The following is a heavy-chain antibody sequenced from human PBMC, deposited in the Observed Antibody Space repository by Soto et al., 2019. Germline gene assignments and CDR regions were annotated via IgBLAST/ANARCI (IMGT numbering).Heavy chain of an antibody. CDR3: ARQNYDILTGYNWFDP. V-gene: IGHV5-51*01. Sequence: PGESLKISCKGSVYSFTSYWIGWVRQMPGKGLEWMGIIYPGDSDTRYSPSFQGQVTISADKSISTAYLQWSSLKASDTAMYYCARQNYDILTGYNWFDPWGQGTLVTVSS. J-gene: IGHJ5*02. D-gene: IGHD3-9*01. CDR2: IYPGDSDT. CDR1: VYSFTSYW.